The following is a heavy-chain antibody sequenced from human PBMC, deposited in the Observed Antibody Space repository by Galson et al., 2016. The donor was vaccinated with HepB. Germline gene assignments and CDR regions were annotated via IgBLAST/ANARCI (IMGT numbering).Heavy chain of an antibody. V-gene: IGHV5-51*01. Sequence: QSGAEVKKPGESLKISCQGSGFNFTTYWIGWVRQMPGKGLEWMGIIYPGDSDTRYSPSFQGPVTISADKSTSTAYLQWSSLQVSDTAMYYCARLVERRLNWFDPWGQGTLVTVSS. J-gene: IGHJ5*02. CDR2: IYPGDSDT. CDR1: GFNFTTYW. D-gene: IGHD1-1*01. CDR3: ARLVERRLNWFDP.